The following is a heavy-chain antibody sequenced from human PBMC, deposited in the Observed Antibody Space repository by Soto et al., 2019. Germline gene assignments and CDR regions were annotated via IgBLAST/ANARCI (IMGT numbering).Heavy chain of an antibody. CDR2: IRSKANSYAT. CDR3: TRLGGYGDWY. CDR1: GFTFSGSA. J-gene: IGHJ4*02. Sequence: GGSLRLSCAASGFTFSGSAMHWVSQASGKGLEWVGRIRSKANSYATAYAASVKGRFTISRDDSKNTAYLQMNSLKTEDTAVYYCTRLGGYGDWYWGQGTLVTAPQ. D-gene: IGHD4-17*01. V-gene: IGHV3-73*01.